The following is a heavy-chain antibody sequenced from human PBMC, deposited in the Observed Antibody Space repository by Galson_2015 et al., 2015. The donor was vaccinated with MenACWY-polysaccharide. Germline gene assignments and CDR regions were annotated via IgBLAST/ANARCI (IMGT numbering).Heavy chain of an antibody. Sequence: SLRLSCAASGSIFRDHSVHWVRQAPGKGLEWVSFISSTDLKDYADSVRGRFTISRDNAKNSLFLQMDSLRGEDTALYFCARDPRQSLNLRSYWFFDLWGRGTLVTVSS. CDR1: GSIFRDHS. V-gene: IGHV3-69-1*01. D-gene: IGHD5/OR15-5a*01. CDR2: ISSTDLK. J-gene: IGHJ2*01. CDR3: ARDPRQSLNLRSYWFFDL.